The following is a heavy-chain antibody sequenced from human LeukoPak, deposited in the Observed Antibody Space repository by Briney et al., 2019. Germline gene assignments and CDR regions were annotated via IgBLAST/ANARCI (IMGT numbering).Heavy chain of an antibody. D-gene: IGHD3-10*01. V-gene: IGHV1-46*01. CDR3: ARRYIDYYGSGSYIYYFDY. CDR1: GYTFTSYY. CDR2: INPSGGST. Sequence: GASVKVSCKASGYTFTSYYMHWVRQAPGQGLEWMGIINPSGGSTSYAQKFQGRVTMTRDMSTSTVYMELSSLRSEDTAVYYCARRYIDYYGSGSYIYYFDYWGQGTLVTVSS. J-gene: IGHJ4*02.